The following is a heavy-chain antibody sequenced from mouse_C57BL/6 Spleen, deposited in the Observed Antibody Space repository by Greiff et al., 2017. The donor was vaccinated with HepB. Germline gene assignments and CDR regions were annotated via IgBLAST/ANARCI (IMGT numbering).Heavy chain of an antibody. Sequence: QVQLKESGAELVRPGASVTLSCKASGYTFTDYEMHWVKQTPVHGLEWIGAIDPETGGTAYNQKFKGKAILTADKSSSTAYMELRSLTSEDSAVYYCTRWGVTGFDYWGQGTTLTVSS. CDR2: IDPETGGT. J-gene: IGHJ2*01. CDR3: TRWGVTGFDY. D-gene: IGHD2-2*01. CDR1: GYTFTDYE. V-gene: IGHV1-15*01.